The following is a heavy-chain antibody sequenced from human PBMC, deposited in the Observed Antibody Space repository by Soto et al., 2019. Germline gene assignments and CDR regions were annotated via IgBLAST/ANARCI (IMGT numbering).Heavy chain of an antibody. CDR3: AREWAYYDFFLGGPPGRENWFDP. J-gene: IGHJ5*02. Sequence: PGGSLRLSCAASGFTFSSYSMNWVRQAPGKGLEWVSYISSSSSTIYYADSVKGRFTISRDNAKNSLYLQMNSLRAEDTAVYYCAREWAYYDFFLGGPPGRENWFDPWRQVHLVTVSS. CDR1: GFTFSSYS. V-gene: IGHV3-48*01. CDR2: ISSSSSTI. D-gene: IGHD3-3*01.